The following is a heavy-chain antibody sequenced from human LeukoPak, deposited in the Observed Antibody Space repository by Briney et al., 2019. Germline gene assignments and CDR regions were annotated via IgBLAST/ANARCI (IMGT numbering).Heavy chain of an antibody. V-gene: IGHV1-2*02. CDR1: GYTFTGYY. CDR3: ARNPRPSPNWFDP. CDR2: INPNSGGT. J-gene: IGHJ5*02. Sequence: GASVKVSCKASGYTFTGYYMHWVRQAPGQGLEWMGWINPNSGGTNYAQKFQGRVTMTRDTSISTAYMELSRLRSDDTAVYYCARNPRPSPNWFDPWGQGTLVTVSS.